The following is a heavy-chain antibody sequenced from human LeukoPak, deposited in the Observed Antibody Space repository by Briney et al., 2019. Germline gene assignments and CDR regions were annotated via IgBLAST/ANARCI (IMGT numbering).Heavy chain of an antibody. V-gene: IGHV4-34*01. J-gene: IGHJ4*02. CDR2: INHSGST. D-gene: IGHD6-19*01. Sequence: SETLSLTCAVYGGSFSGYYWSWIRQPPGKGLEWIGEINHSGSTNYNPSLKSRVTISVDTSKNQFSLKLTSVTAADAAIYYCAGGPNSTGWYPHWGQGTLVTVSS. CDR1: GGSFSGYY. CDR3: AGGPNSTGWYPH.